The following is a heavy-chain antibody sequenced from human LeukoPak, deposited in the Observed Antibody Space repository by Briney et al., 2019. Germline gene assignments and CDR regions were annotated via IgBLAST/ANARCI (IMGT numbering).Heavy chain of an antibody. CDR1: GFTFSSYG. J-gene: IGHJ2*01. Sequence: GRSLRLSCAASGFTFSSYGMNWVRQAPGKGLEWVAVIWYDGSNKYYADSVKGRFTISRDNSKNTLYLQMNSLRAEDTAVYYCAKDQGDCSSTSCYGVAWYFDLWGRGTLVTVYS. CDR2: IWYDGSNK. CDR3: AKDQGDCSSTSCYGVAWYFDL. V-gene: IGHV3-33*06. D-gene: IGHD2-2*01.